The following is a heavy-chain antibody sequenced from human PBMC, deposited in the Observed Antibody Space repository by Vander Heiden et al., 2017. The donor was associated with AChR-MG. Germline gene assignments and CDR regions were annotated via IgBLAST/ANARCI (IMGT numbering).Heavy chain of an antibody. CDR1: GFRFRTYG. J-gene: IGHJ4*02. Sequence: VQLLESGGGVVQPGRSLRLSRAASGFRFRTYGMHWVRQAPGKGLEWVAHISFDGTNKYDADSVKGRFAISRDNSNDRLYLQMNSLRGEDTAVYFCATLVVSATYFDYWGPGTLVTVSS. CDR2: ISFDGTNK. CDR3: ATLVVSATYFDY. V-gene: IGHV3-30*03. D-gene: IGHD3-10*01.